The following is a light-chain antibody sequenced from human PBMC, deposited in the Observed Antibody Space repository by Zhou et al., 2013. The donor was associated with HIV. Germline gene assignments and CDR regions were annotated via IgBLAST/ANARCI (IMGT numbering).Light chain of an antibody. V-gene: IGKV1-27*01. CDR1: HDIKNY. CDR3: QQANSFPFT. J-gene: IGKJ3*01. CDR2: SAS. Sequence: DIQMIQSPSTLSASVGDRVTISCRASHDIKNYLAWYQQSPGAVPKLLIYSASNLASGVPSRFSGSGSGTDFTLTISSLQPEDFATYYCQQANSFPFTFGPGTKV.